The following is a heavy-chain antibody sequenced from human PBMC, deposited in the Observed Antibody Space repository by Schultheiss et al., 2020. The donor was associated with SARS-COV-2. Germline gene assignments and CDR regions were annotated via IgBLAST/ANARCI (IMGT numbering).Heavy chain of an antibody. CDR1: GGSISSYY. Sequence: SETLSLTCTVSGGSISSYYWSWIRQPPGKGLEWIGSIYYSGSTYYNPSLKSRVTISVDTSKNQFSLKLSSVTAADTAVYYCARLATLRGYSSGWPIDYWGQGTLVTVSS. CDR3: ARLATLRGYSSGWPIDY. V-gene: IGHV4-59*05. J-gene: IGHJ4*02. D-gene: IGHD6-19*01. CDR2: IYYSGST.